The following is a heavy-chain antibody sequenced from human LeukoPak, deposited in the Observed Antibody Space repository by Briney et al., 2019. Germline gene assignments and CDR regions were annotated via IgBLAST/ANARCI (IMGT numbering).Heavy chain of an antibody. D-gene: IGHD3-3*01. Sequence: PSETLSLTCTVSGGSISSGSYYWSWNRQPAGKGLEWIGRIYTSGSTNYNPSLKSRVTISVDTSKNQFSLKLSSVTAADTAVYYCARDGVWSGYRLNWFDPWGQGTLVTVSS. J-gene: IGHJ5*02. V-gene: IGHV4-61*02. CDR1: GGSISSGSYY. CDR3: ARDGVWSGYRLNWFDP. CDR2: IYTSGST.